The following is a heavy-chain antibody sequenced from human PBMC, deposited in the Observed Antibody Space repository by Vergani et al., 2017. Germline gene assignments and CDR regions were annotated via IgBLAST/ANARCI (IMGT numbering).Heavy chain of an antibody. CDR1: GFTFSSYG. CDR2: ISYDGSNK. V-gene: IGHV3-30*18. J-gene: IGHJ6*02. Sequence: QVQLVESGGGVVQPGRSLRLSCAASGFTFSSYGLHWVRQAPGKGLEGVAVISYDGSNKNDADSVKGRFTIPRDNSKNTLYLQMNSLRAEDTAVYYCAKDRYSSSWYVYYYYGMDVWGQGTTVTVSS. CDR3: AKDRYSSSWYVYYYYGMDV. D-gene: IGHD6-13*01.